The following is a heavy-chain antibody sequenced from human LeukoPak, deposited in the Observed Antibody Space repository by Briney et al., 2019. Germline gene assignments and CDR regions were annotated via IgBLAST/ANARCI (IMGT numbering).Heavy chain of an antibody. CDR1: GGSISSSSYY. CDR2: IYYSRST. D-gene: IGHD6-6*01. J-gene: IGHJ4*02. CDR3: ARLIAPIAARPGDY. Sequence: PSETLSLTCTVSGGSISSSSYYWGWIRQPPGKGLEWIGSIYYSRSTYYNPSLKSRVTISVDTSKNQFSLKLSSVTAADTAVYYCARLIAPIAARPGDYWGQGTLVAVSS. V-gene: IGHV4-39*01.